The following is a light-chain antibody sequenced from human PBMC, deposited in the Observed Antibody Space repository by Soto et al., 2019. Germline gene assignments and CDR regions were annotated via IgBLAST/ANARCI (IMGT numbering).Light chain of an antibody. CDR3: QTWGTGIVA. CDR1: SGHNTYA. Sequence: QPVLTQSPSASASLGASVKLACTLSSGHNTYAIAWHQQQAEKGPRFLMKLHSDGSHTKGDGIPHRFSGSSSGTERYLTISSLQSEDEADYYCQTWGTGIVAFGGGTKVTVL. V-gene: IGLV4-69*01. J-gene: IGLJ2*01. CDR2: LHSDGSH.